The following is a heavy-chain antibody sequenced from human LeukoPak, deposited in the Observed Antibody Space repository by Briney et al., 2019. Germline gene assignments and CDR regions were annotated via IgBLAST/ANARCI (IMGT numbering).Heavy chain of an antibody. CDR3: ARVLRYYGAGSYGY. V-gene: IGHV4-34*01. Sequence: PSETLSLTCAVYGGSFSGYYWSWIRQPPGKGLEWIGEINHSGSTNYNPSLKSRVTISVDTSKNQFSLKLSSVTAADTAVYYCARVLRYYGAGSYGYWGQGTLVTVSS. CDR2: INHSGST. CDR1: GGSFSGYY. D-gene: IGHD3-10*01. J-gene: IGHJ4*02.